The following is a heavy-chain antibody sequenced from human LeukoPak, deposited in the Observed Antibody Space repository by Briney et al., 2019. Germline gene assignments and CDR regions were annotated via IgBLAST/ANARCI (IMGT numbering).Heavy chain of an antibody. J-gene: IGHJ4*02. CDR3: ARSMGIVVVIPDY. D-gene: IGHD3-22*01. V-gene: IGHV1-18*01. CDR2: FSTYSGNT. CDR1: GYTFTSFG. Sequence: ASVKVSCKASGYTFTSFGISWVRQAPGQGPEWMGWFSTYSGNTNYAQNLQGRVTMTTDTSTSTAYMELRSLRSDDTAVYYCARSMGIVVVIPDYWGQGTLVTVSS.